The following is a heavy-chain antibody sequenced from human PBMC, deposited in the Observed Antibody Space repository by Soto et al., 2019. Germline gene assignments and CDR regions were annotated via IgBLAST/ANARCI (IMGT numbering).Heavy chain of an antibody. D-gene: IGHD6-13*01. V-gene: IGHV3-53*01. J-gene: IGHJ3*02. Sequence: KKMSWVRQAPGKRLEWVSILYSVGSEYYADSVKGRFTISRDNSKNTLYLQMNSLRAEDTAVYYCARDGGIAAVLDIRGQGTMVTVSS. CDR2: LYSVGSE. CDR3: ARDGGIAAVLDI. CDR1: KK.